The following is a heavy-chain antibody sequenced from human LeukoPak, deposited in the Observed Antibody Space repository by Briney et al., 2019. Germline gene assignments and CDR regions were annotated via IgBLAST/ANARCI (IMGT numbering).Heavy chain of an antibody. V-gene: IGHV3-7*03. J-gene: IGHJ6*02. Sequence: GGSLRLSCAASGFSFSGYWMSWVRQTPGKGLEWVANIKQDGSVKNSVDSVKGRFTISRDNAKNSLYLQMSNLRAEDTAVYFCARGGGLDVWGQGATVTVSS. CDR1: GFSFSGYW. CDR2: IKQDGSVK. CDR3: ARGGGLDV. D-gene: IGHD3-16*01.